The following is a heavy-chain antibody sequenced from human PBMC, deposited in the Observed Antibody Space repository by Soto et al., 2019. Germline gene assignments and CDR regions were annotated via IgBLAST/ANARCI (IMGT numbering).Heavy chain of an antibody. D-gene: IGHD3-22*01. V-gene: IGHV1-8*02. Sequence: ASVKVSCKASGYTFTNYDINWVRQATGQGLEWMGWMNPKSGNTGYAQKFQGRVTMTRNTSISTAYMELSSLRSEDTAVYYCARLFMIVVGGDYWGQGTLVTVSS. CDR1: GYTFTNYD. CDR3: ARLFMIVVGGDY. J-gene: IGHJ4*02. CDR2: MNPKSGNT.